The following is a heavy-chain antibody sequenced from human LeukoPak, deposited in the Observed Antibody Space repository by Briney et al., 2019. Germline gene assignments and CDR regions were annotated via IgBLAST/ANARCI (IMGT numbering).Heavy chain of an antibody. D-gene: IGHD6-13*01. J-gene: IGHJ4*02. V-gene: IGHV5-51*01. CDR3: VRPAIRAGLDY. Sequence: GESLKISCKVAGYNFGAFWIGWVRQMRGKGLEWMGIIRPDQSDIKYSPSFQGQVTISADKSINTAYLQWNGLKASDTAMYYCVRPAIRAGLDYWGQRTLVTVSS. CDR2: IRPDQSDI. CDR1: GYNFGAFW.